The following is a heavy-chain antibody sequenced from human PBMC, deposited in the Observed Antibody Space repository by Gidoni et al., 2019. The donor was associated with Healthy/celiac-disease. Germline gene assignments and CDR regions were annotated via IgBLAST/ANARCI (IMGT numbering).Heavy chain of an antibody. V-gene: IGHV3-30*18. Sequence: VQLVESGGGVVKPGRSRRLSGAARGVTFSSYGMPWARPAPGKGLEWVAVISYDGSNKYYADSVKGRFTISRDNSKNTLYLQMNSLRAEDTAVYYCAKDRATMVRGVLDYWGQGTLVTVSS. CDR1: GVTFSSYG. CDR3: AKDRATMVRGVLDY. J-gene: IGHJ4*02. D-gene: IGHD3-10*01. CDR2: ISYDGSNK.